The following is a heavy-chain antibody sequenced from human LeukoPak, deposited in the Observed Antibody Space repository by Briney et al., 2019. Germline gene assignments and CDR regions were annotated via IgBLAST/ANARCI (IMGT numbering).Heavy chain of an antibody. D-gene: IGHD3-3*01. CDR2: ISSSSSCI. J-gene: IGHJ6*03. V-gene: IGHV3-21*01. Sequence: PGGSLRLSCAASGFTFSSYSMNWVRQAPGKGLEWVSSISSSSSCIYYADSAKGRFTISRDNAKNSLYLQMNSLRAEDTAVYYCARDPGYYDFWSARLLYYYMDVWGKGTTVTVSS. CDR3: ARDPGYYDFWSARLLYYYMDV. CDR1: GFTFSSYS.